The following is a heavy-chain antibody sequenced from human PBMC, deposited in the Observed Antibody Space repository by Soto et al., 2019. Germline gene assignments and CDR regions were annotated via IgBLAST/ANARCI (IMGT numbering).Heavy chain of an antibody. Sequence: GGSLRLSCAASGFTFSSYSMNWVRQAPGKGLEWVSAISGSGGSTYYADSVKGRFTISRDNSMNTLYLQMKTLRAEDTAVYYCAKVSSSWYAGFFDLWGQGTPVTVSS. CDR3: AKVSSSWYAGFFDL. V-gene: IGHV3-23*01. J-gene: IGHJ4*02. CDR1: GFTFSSYS. CDR2: ISGSGGST. D-gene: IGHD6-13*01.